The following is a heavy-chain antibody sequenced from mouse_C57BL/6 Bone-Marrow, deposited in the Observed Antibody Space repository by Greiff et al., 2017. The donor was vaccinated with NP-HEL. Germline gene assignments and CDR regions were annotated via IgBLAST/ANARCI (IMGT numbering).Heavy chain of an antibody. CDR1: GYAFSSSW. CDR3: ARNYGSP. J-gene: IGHJ2*01. D-gene: IGHD1-1*01. CDR2: LYPGDGDT. V-gene: IGHV1-82*01. Sequence: VQLQQSGPELVKPGASVKISCKASGYAFSSSWMNWVKQRPGKGLEWIGRLYPGDGDTNYNGKFKGKATLTADKSSSTAYMQLSSLTSEDSAVYFCARNYGSPWGQGTTLTVSS.